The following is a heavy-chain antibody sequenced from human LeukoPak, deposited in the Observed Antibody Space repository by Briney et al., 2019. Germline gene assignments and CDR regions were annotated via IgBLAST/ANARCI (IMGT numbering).Heavy chain of an antibody. CDR2: IWYDGSNK. Sequence: GGSLRLSCTASGFTFGDYTMSWFRQAPGKGLEWVAVIWYDGSNKYYADSVKGRFTISRDNSKNTLYLQMNSLRAEDTAVYYCARVPYSSGSLIDYWGQGTLVTVSS. V-gene: IGHV3-33*01. J-gene: IGHJ4*02. D-gene: IGHD6-19*01. CDR1: GFTFGDYT. CDR3: ARVPYSSGSLIDY.